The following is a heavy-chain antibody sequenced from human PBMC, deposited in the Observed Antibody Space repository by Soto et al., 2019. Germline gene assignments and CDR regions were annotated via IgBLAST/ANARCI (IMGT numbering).Heavy chain of an antibody. V-gene: IGHV4-30-4*01. CDR2: IYYSGST. CDR3: ARDSSSWPNWFDP. J-gene: IGHJ5*02. CDR1: GGSISSGDYY. D-gene: IGHD6-13*01. Sequence: PSETLSLTCTVSGGSISSGDYYWSWIRQPPGKGLEWIGYIYYSGSTYYNPSLKSRVTISVDTSKNQFSLKLSSVTAADTAVYYCARDSSSWPNWFDPWGQGTLATVSS.